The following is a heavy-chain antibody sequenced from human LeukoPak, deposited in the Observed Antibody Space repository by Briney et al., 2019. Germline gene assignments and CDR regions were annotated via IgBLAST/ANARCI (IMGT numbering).Heavy chain of an antibody. Sequence: PGGSLRLSCAASGFTFSSYGMHWVRQAPGKGLEWVAVISYDGSNKYYADSVKGRFTISRDNSKNTLYLQMNSLRAEDTAVYFCGRNYYYRFDYWGQGTLVAVSS. V-gene: IGHV3-30*03. CDR1: GFTFSSYG. CDR3: GRNYYYRFDY. J-gene: IGHJ4*02. CDR2: ISYDGSNK. D-gene: IGHD3-10*01.